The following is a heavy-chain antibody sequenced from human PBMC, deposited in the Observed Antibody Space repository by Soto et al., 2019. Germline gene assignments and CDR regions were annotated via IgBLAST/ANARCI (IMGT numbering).Heavy chain of an antibody. D-gene: IGHD3-22*01. Sequence: QVQLVQSGAEVKKPGSSVKVSCKVSGGTFSTYIISWVRQAPGHGLEWMGGIIPLFGAANYAQKFQGRVTITAYKATTTAYMELCSLRSEDKAIYYCDREDSTGYRFDYWGKGTLVTVS. CDR3: DREDSTGYRFDY. J-gene: IGHJ4*02. V-gene: IGHV1-69*06. CDR2: IIPLFGAA. CDR1: GGTFSTYI.